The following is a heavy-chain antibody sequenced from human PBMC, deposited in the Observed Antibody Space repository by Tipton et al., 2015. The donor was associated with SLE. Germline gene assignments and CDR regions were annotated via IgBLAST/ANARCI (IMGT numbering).Heavy chain of an antibody. D-gene: IGHD3-3*01. CDR1: VFTFDDYA. V-gene: IGHV3-9*01. Sequence: SLRLSCAASVFTFDDYAMHWVRQAPGKGLEWVSGISWNSDKIAYADSVKGRFTISRDNAKNSLFLQMNSLRADDTAFYYCAKGIRFLGWFRFDSWGQGTLVTVSS. J-gene: IGHJ4*02. CDR2: ISWNSDKI. CDR3: AKGIRFLGWFRFDS.